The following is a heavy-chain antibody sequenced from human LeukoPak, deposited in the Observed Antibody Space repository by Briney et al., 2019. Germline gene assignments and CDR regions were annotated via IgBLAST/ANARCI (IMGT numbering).Heavy chain of an antibody. CDR3: ARGVPAAGAKWFDL. J-gene: IGHJ5*02. D-gene: IGHD6-13*01. CDR1: GGSITSGNW. Sequence: PSETLSLTCAVSGGSITSGNWWTWVRQPPGKGLEWIGEVYHSGATNYNPSLKTRVTISVDKSKNEFSLALTSLNAADTAVYYCARGVPAAGAKWFDLWGQGSLVTVSS. V-gene: IGHV4-4*02. CDR2: VYHSGAT.